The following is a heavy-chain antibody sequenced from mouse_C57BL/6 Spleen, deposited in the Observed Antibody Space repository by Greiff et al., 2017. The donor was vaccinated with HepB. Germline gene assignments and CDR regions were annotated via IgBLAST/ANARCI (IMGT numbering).Heavy chain of an antibody. Sequence: QVQLQQPGAELVKPGASVKLSCKASGYTFTSYWMQWVKQRPGQGLEWIGEIDPSDSDTNYNQKFKGKATLTVDTSSSTAYMQLSSLTSEDSAVYYCARRGKITTVVFDYWGQGTTLTVSS. CDR1: GYTFTSYW. D-gene: IGHD1-1*01. V-gene: IGHV1-50*01. CDR2: IDPSDSDT. CDR3: ARRGKITTVVFDY. J-gene: IGHJ2*01.